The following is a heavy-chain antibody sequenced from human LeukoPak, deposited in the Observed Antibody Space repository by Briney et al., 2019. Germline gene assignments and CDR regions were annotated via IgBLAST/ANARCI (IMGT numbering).Heavy chain of an antibody. V-gene: IGHV3-23*01. J-gene: IGHJ4*02. CDR3: AKGLRYCSGVTCYKDNY. Sequence: GGSLRLSCAASGFTFSSHAMSWVRQAPGKGLEWVSTISGSGGSTYYADSVKGRFTLSRDNSKNTLYLQMNSLRAEDTAVYYCAKGLRYCSGVTCYKDNYWGQGTLVTVSS. CDR1: GFTFSSHA. D-gene: IGHD2-15*01. CDR2: ISGSGGST.